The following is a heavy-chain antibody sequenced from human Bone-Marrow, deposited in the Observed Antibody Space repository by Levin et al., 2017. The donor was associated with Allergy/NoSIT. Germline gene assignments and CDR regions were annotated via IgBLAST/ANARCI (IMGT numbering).Heavy chain of an antibody. V-gene: IGHV1-2*02. D-gene: IGHD3-10*01. CDR3: ARDRFGDGLWYFDL. CDR1: GYTFTGYY. J-gene: IGHJ2*01. Sequence: ASVKVSCKASGYTFTGYYIHWVRQAPGQGLEWMGWINPDSGGTNYAQEFQGRVTMTRDTSINTAYMELSRLRSDVTALYYCARDRFGDGLWYFDLWGLGTLVTVSS. CDR2: INPDSGGT.